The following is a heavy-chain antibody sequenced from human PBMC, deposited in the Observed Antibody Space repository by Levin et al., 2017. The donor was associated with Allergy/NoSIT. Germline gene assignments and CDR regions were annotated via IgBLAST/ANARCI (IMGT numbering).Heavy chain of an antibody. J-gene: IGHJ5*02. V-gene: IGHV3-20*04. CDR1: GFTFDDHY. Sequence: PGGSLRLSCAASGFTFDDHYMAWVRQAPGKGLEWVSNINWNGGTRGYADSVKGRFTIYRDNGKKSLYLQMNSLSADAAALYYCARGYCSSNSWYAGFDTWGQGTLVTVAS. D-gene: IGHD2-2*01. CDR3: ARGYCSSNSWYAGFDT. CDR2: INWNGGTR.